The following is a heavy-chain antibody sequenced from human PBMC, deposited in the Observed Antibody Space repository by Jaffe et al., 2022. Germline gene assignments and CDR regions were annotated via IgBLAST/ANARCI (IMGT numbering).Heavy chain of an antibody. CDR2: ISSSSSTI. Sequence: EVQLVESGGGLVQPGGSLRLSCAASGFTFSSYSMNWVRQAPGKGLEWVSYISSSSSTIYYADSVKGRFTISRDNAKNSLYLQMNSLRAEDTAVYYCARDMDRYFDWLPIYTDAFDIWGQGTMVTVSS. CDR3: ARDMDRYFDWLPIYTDAFDI. J-gene: IGHJ3*02. CDR1: GFTFSSYS. D-gene: IGHD3-9*01. V-gene: IGHV3-48*01.